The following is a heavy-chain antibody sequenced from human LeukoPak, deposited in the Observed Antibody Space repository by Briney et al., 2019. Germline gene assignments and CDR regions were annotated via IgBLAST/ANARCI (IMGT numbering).Heavy chain of an antibody. J-gene: IGHJ4*02. D-gene: IGHD4-17*01. V-gene: IGHV1-18*01. CDR3: ARERRYGAPPDY. CDR1: GYTFTSYS. Sequence: AASVKVSCKASGYTFTSYSISWVRQAPGQGLEWMGWISGYNGNTNYAQKLQGRVTMTTDTSTSTAYMELRSLRSDDTAVYYCARERRYGAPPDYWGQGTLVTVSS. CDR2: ISGYNGNT.